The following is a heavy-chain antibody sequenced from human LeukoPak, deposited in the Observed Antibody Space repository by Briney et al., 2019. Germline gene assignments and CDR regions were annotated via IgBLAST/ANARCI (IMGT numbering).Heavy chain of an antibody. Sequence: GGSLRLSCAASGFTFSTYVMSWVRQAPGKGLEWVSGIGATGVNTYYVDSVQGRFTISRDNSKNTVYLQMNSLRGDDTAVYFCAKGYGSGSPDAFHFWGQGTMVSVSS. J-gene: IGHJ3*01. CDR2: IGATGVNT. D-gene: IGHD3-10*01. CDR1: GFTFSTYV. V-gene: IGHV3-23*01. CDR3: AKGYGSGSPDAFHF.